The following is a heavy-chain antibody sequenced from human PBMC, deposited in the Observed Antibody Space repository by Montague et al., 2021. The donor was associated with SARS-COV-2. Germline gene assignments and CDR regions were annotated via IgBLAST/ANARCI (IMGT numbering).Heavy chain of an antibody. V-gene: IGHV4-59*01. CDR1: GGTISSYY. Sequence: SETLSLTCTVSGGTISSYYSSWIRQPPGKGLEWIGYIHYSGSTNYNPSLKSRITISVDTAKNQFSLTLTSVTAADTAVYYCARGRDGYYHRSALFDYWGQGTLVTVSS. J-gene: IGHJ4*02. D-gene: IGHD3-22*01. CDR2: IHYSGST. CDR3: ARGRDGYYHRSALFDY.